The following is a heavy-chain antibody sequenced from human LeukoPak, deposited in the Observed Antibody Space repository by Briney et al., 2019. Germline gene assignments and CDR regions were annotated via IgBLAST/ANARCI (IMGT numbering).Heavy chain of an antibody. D-gene: IGHD3-22*01. V-gene: IGHV4-59*01. Sequence: SETLSLTCAVYGGSFSGYYWSWIRQPPGKGLEWIGYIYYSGSTNYNPSLKSRVTISVDTSKNQFSLKLSSVTAADTAVYYCARVYDSSGYYPEYFQHWGQGTLVTVSS. CDR1: GGSFSGYY. J-gene: IGHJ1*01. CDR3: ARVYDSSGYYPEYFQH. CDR2: IYYSGST.